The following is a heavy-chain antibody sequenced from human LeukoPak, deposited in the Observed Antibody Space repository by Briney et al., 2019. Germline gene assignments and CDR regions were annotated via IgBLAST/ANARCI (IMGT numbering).Heavy chain of an antibody. Sequence: SETLSLTCTVSGGSISNYYWTWIRQPAGKGLEWIGHVYSSVSTNDNPSLKSRVTMSVDTSKKQFSLKLSSVTAADTAVYYCARGRDGYNPYYYYYMDVWGKGTTVTVSS. CDR3: ARGRDGYNPYYYYYMDV. CDR2: VYSSVST. J-gene: IGHJ6*03. V-gene: IGHV4-4*07. D-gene: IGHD5-24*01. CDR1: GGSISNYY.